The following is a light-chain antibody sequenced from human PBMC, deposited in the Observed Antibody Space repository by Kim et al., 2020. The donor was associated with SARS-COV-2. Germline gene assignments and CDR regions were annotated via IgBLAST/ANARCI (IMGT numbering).Light chain of an antibody. CDR1: QGISNY. CDR2: AAS. Sequence: ASVRDRGTSTCRASQGISNYLAWYQQKPGKVPQLRIYAASTLQSGVPSRFSGSGSGTDFTLTISSLQPEDVATYYCQKYNNAPWTFGQGTKVDIK. CDR3: QKYNNAPWT. V-gene: IGKV1-27*01. J-gene: IGKJ1*01.